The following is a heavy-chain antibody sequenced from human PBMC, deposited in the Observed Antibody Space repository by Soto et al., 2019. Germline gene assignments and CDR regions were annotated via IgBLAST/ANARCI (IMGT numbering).Heavy chain of an antibody. CDR2: IIPIFATA. V-gene: IGHV1-69*12. CDR3: ARSITVTVRYYYGMDV. CDR1: GGTFSSYA. D-gene: IGHD1-20*01. Sequence: QVQLVQSGAEVKKPGSSVKVSCKASGGTFSSYAISWVRQAPGQGLEWMGGIIPIFATADYAQEFQGRVMIAADESTSTAYMELSSLRSEDTAVYYCARSITVTVRYYYGMDVWGKGTTVTVSS. J-gene: IGHJ6*04.